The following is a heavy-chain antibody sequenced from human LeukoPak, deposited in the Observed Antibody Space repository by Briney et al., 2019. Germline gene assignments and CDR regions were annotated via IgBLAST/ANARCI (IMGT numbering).Heavy chain of an antibody. Sequence: GASVKVSCKASGYTFTGYYMHWVRQAPGQGLEWMGWINPNSGGTNYAQKFQGRVTMTRDTSISTAYMELSRLRSGDTAVYYCARGLFRAAAGLNPNFDYWGQGTLVTVSS. J-gene: IGHJ4*02. CDR1: GYTFTGYY. V-gene: IGHV1-2*02. D-gene: IGHD6-13*01. CDR3: ARGLFRAAAGLNPNFDY. CDR2: INPNSGGT.